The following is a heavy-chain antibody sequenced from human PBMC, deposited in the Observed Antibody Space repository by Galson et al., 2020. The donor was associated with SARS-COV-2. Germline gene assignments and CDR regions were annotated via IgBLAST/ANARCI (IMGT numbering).Heavy chain of an antibody. V-gene: IGHV1-8*01. D-gene: IGHD3-9*01. CDR1: GYTFTSYD. CDR2: MNPNSGNT. Sequence: ASVKVSCKASGYTFTSYDINWVRQATGQGLEWMGWMNPNSGNTGYAQKFQGRVTMTRNTSISTAYMELSSLRSEDTAVYYCARGPDILTGSPPNNWFDPWGQGTLVTVSS. J-gene: IGHJ5*02. CDR3: ARGPDILTGSPPNNWFDP.